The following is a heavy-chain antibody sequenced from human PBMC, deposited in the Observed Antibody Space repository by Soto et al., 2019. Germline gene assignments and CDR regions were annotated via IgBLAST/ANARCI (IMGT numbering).Heavy chain of an antibody. CDR1: GFTFGNYA. D-gene: IGHD2-2*01. J-gene: IGHJ4*02. CDR3: AKAPRVYGSTWFFFDS. V-gene: IGHV3-23*01. Sequence: EVQLLESGGGLVQPGGSLRLSCSASGFTFGNYAMRWVRQAPGKGLEWVSGITAGGGTTDYADSVKGRFTISRDNSKNTLSLQMSSLRVEDTAVYYCAKAPRVYGSTWFFFDSWGQGSLVTVSS. CDR2: ITAGGGTT.